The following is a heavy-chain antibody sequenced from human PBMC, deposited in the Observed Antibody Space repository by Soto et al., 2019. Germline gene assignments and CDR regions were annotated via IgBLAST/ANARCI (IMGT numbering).Heavy chain of an antibody. CDR1: GVSIHNSHSF. Sequence: ETLSLTCTVSGVSIHNSHSFWAWIRQPPGKGLQFIASVYHNGGAHYNSSLKSRVTISVDTANNQVSLRMRSLTAADTAFYYCGRVVEGATRHTDPDSWGQGILVTVSS. J-gene: IGHJ5*01. D-gene: IGHD2-21*01. V-gene: IGHV4-39*01. CDR3: GRVVEGATRHTDPDS. CDR2: VYHNGGA.